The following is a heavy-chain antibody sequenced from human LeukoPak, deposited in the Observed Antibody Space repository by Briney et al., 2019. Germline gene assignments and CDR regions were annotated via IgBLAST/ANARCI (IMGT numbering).Heavy chain of an antibody. CDR2: IYSGGST. Sequence: GSLRLSCAASGFTVSSNYMSWVRQAPGKGLEWVSVIYSGGSTYYADSVKGRFTISRDNSKNTLYLQMNSLRAEDTAVYYCATAYSSGWYGNYYYYGMDVWGQGTTVTVSS. J-gene: IGHJ6*02. CDR1: GFTVSSNY. CDR3: ATAYSSGWYGNYYYYGMDV. V-gene: IGHV3-66*01. D-gene: IGHD6-19*01.